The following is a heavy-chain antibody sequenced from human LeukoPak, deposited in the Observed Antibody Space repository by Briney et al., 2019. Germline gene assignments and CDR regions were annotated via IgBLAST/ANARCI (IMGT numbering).Heavy chain of an antibody. CDR3: ARYDFWRGSDY. D-gene: IGHD3-3*01. Sequence: SETLSLTCAVYGGSFSGYYWSWIRQPPGKGLEWIGEIDHSGSTNYNPSLKSRVTISVDTSKNQFSLKLSSVTAADTAVYYCARYDFWRGSDYWGQGTLVTVSS. J-gene: IGHJ4*02. CDR2: IDHSGST. CDR1: GGSFSGYY. V-gene: IGHV4-34*01.